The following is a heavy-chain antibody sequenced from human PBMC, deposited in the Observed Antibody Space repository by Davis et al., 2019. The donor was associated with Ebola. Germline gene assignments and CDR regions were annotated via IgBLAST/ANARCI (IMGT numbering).Heavy chain of an antibody. CDR2: ISPIEGHT. D-gene: IGHD2-15*01. J-gene: IGHJ4*02. CDR3: ARYCHYTDCSYFDC. Sequence: PGGSLTLSCAASGFTSSNYDMSWVRHVPGNGLEWVSTISPIEGHTHYSDSVRGRFTISRDNSKNTLYLQMNSLRAEDTATYYCARYCHYTDCSYFDCWGQGTMVAVSS. V-gene: IGHV3-23*01. CDR1: GFTSSNYD.